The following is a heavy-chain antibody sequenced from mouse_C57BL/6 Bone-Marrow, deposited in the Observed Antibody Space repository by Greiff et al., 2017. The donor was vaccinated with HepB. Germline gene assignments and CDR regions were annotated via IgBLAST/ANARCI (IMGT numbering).Heavy chain of an antibody. CDR3: ERDAGYYGGFDY. CDR2: SRNKANDYTT. J-gene: IGHJ2*01. CDR1: GFTFSDFY. Sequence: EVMLVESGGGLVQSERSLRLSCATSGFTFSDFYMEWVRQAPGKGLEWIAASRNKANDYTTEYSASVKGRFIVSRDTSQSILYLQMNALRAEDTAIYYCERDAGYYGGFDYWGQGTTLTVSS. D-gene: IGHD1-1*01. V-gene: IGHV7-1*01.